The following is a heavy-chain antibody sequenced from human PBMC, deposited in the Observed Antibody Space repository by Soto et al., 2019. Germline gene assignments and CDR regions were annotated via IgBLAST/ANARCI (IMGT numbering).Heavy chain of an antibody. CDR3: ASDRTHTWFDL. CDR1: GGSVSSGSYY. J-gene: IGHJ5*02. CDR2: IYYSGST. V-gene: IGHV4-61*01. Sequence: PSETLSLTCTVSGGSVSSGSYYWSWIRQPPGKGLEWIGYIYYSGSTNYNPSLKSRVTISVDTSKNQFSLKLSSVTAADTAVYYCASDRTHTWFDLWPQGTLDSVSA.